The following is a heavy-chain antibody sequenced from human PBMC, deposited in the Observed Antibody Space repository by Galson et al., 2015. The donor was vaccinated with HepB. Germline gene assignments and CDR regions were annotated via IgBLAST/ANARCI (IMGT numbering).Heavy chain of an antibody. Sequence: LRLSCAASGFTVSSNYLSWVRQAPGKGLEWVSVIYSGGSTYYADSVKGRFTISRDNSKNTLYLQMNSLRAEDTAVYYCARDLGCSGGSCYRKFDYWGQGTLVTVSS. V-gene: IGHV3-66*01. J-gene: IGHJ4*02. CDR2: IYSGGST. CDR1: GFTVSSNY. D-gene: IGHD2-15*01. CDR3: ARDLGCSGGSCYRKFDY.